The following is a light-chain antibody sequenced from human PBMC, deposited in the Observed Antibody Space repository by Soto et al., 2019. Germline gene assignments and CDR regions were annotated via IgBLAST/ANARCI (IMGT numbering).Light chain of an antibody. J-gene: IGKJ1*01. CDR3: MQALQSPRT. CDR1: QSLLHSNGYNY. V-gene: IGKV2-28*01. Sequence: EIVMTQSPLSLPVTPGEPASISCRSSQSLLHSNGYNYLDCYLQKPGQSPQLLIYLGSNRSSGVPDRFSGSGSGTDLTLKISRVEAEDVGVYYCMQALQSPRTVGQGTKVDIK. CDR2: LGS.